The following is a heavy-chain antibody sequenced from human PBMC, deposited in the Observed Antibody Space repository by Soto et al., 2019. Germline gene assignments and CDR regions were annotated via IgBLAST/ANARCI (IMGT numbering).Heavy chain of an antibody. CDR3: ARGDSTGSPTGWFDP. J-gene: IGHJ5*02. CDR1: GCAFTRYS. D-gene: IGHD6-19*01. V-gene: IGHV1-18*04. Sequence: GSVPVSCKASGCAFTRYSINWVRQAPGQGLEWVGWISNYNGDTKYAEKFQGRVTLTTDTFTTTSYMDLRSLTSDDTAMYFCARGDSTGSPTGWFDPWGQGTLVTVLS. CDR2: ISNYNGDT.